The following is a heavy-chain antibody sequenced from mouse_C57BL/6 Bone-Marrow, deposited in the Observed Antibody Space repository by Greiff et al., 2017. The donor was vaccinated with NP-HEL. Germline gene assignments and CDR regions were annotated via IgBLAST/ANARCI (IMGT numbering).Heavy chain of an antibody. CDR2: ISSGGDYI. D-gene: IGHD2-4*01. CDR1: GFTFSSYA. Sequence: EVKLMESGEGLVKPGGSLKLSCAASGFTFSSYAMSWVRQTPEKRLEWVAYISSGGDYIYYADTVKGRFTISRDNARNTLYLQMSSLKSEDTAMYYCTRDPYYDYDGWGYAMDYWGQGTSVTVSS. CDR3: TRDPYYDYDGWGYAMDY. J-gene: IGHJ4*01. V-gene: IGHV5-9-1*02.